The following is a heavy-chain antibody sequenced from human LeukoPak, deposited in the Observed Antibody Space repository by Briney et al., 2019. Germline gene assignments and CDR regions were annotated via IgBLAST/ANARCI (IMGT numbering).Heavy chain of an antibody. Sequence: PGGSLRLSCAASGFTFSSYEMNWVRQAPGKGLEWVSYISSSGSTIYYADSVKARFTISRDNAKNSLYLQMNSLRAEDTAVYYCARGGRYCSSTSCYGLDYWGQGTLVTVSS. J-gene: IGHJ4*02. CDR3: ARGGRYCSSTSCYGLDY. D-gene: IGHD2-2*01. CDR2: ISSSGSTI. V-gene: IGHV3-48*03. CDR1: GFTFSSYE.